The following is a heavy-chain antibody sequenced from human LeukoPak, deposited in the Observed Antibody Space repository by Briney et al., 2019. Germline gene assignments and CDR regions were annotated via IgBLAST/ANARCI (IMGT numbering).Heavy chain of an antibody. Sequence: GESLKISCKGSGYSFTTYWIAWVRQMPGKGLEWMGIIYPGDSEIRYSPSFHGQVTISVDKSISTAYLQWSSLKTSDTAMYYCARRPSGGSTWFDPWGQGTLVTVSS. D-gene: IGHD2-8*02. J-gene: IGHJ5*02. V-gene: IGHV5-51*01. CDR1: GYSFTTYW. CDR3: ARRPSGGSTWFDP. CDR2: IYPGDSEI.